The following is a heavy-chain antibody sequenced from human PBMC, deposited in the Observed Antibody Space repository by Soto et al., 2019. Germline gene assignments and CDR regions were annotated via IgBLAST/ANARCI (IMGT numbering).Heavy chain of an antibody. V-gene: IGHV4-39*01. Sequence: QLQLQESGPGLVKPSETLSLTCTVSGGSISSNSYYWAWIRQPPGKGLEWIGNIYYSRTTYYNPSIKSRVTTSVDTSKNQFSLKLSSVTAADTAVYYCARHKGGYYSGVDVWGQGTTVTVSS. CDR3: ARHKGGYYSGVDV. J-gene: IGHJ6*02. CDR2: IYYSRTT. D-gene: IGHD3-16*01. CDR1: GGSISSNSYY.